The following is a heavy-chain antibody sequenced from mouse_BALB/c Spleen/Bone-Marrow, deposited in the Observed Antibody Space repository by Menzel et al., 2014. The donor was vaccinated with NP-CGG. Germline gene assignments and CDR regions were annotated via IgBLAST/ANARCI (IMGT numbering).Heavy chain of an antibody. CDR2: IRNKANGYTT. CDR3: ARDKGRVFFDY. CDR1: GFTFTDYY. Sequence: EAMLVESGGALVQPGGSLRLSCATSGFTFTDYYMNWVCQPPGKALEWLGFIRNKANGYTTEYSASVKGRFTISRDNSQSILYLQMNTLRAEDSATYYCARDKGRVFFDYWGQGTTLTVSS. J-gene: IGHJ2*01. V-gene: IGHV7-3*02.